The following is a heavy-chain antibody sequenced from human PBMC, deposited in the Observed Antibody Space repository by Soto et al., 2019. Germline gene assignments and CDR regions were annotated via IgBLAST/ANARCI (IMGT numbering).Heavy chain of an antibody. CDR1: GFTFSSYG. CDR2: IWYDGSNK. Sequence: QVQLVESGGGVVQPGRSLRLSCAASGFTFSSYGMHWVRQAPGKGLEWVAVIWYDGSNKYYADSVKGRFTISRDNSKNTLYLQMNSLRAEDTAVYYCARDKDGSGIYNWFDPWGQGTLVTVSS. J-gene: IGHJ5*02. CDR3: ARDKDGSGIYNWFDP. V-gene: IGHV3-33*01. D-gene: IGHD3-10*01.